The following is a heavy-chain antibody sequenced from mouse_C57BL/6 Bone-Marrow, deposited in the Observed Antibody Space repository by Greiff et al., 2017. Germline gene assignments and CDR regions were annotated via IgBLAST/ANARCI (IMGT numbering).Heavy chain of an antibody. J-gene: IGHJ2*01. V-gene: IGHV5-9-1*02. CDR2: ISSGGDYI. Sequence: EVMLVESGAGLVKPGGSLKLSCAASGFTFSSYAMSWVRQTPEKRLEWVAYISSGGDYIYYADTVKGRFTISRDNARNTLYLQMSSLKSEDTAMYYCTRDKAPSTGNYFDYWGQGTTLTVSS. D-gene: IGHD1-1*01. CDR1: GFTFSSYA. CDR3: TRDKAPSTGNYFDY.